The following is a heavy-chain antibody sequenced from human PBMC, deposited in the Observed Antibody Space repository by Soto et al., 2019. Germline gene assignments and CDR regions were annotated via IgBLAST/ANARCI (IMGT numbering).Heavy chain of an antibody. J-gene: IGHJ4*02. V-gene: IGHV3-23*01. CDR1: GFTFSSYA. CDR2: ISGSGGST. D-gene: IGHD3-9*01. CDR3: AKAGLKYYDILTGPDY. Sequence: VGSLRLSCAASGFTFSSYAMSWVRQAPGKGLEWVSAISGSGGSTYYADSVKGRFTISRDNSKNTLYLQMNSLRAEDTAVYYCAKAGLKYYDILTGPDYWGQGTLVTVSS.